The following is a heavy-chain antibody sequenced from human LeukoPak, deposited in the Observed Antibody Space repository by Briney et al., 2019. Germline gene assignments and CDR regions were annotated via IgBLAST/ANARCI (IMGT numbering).Heavy chain of an antibody. Sequence: PGGSLRLSCAASGFTVSSNSMNWVRQAPGKGLEWVSSIDSSSRNIYYADSVKGRFTISRDNAKNSLYLQMNSLRAEDSALYYCAREGVGGYSQAFDYWGQGTLVTVSS. CDR3: AREGVGGYSQAFDY. CDR1: GFTVSSNS. CDR2: IDSSSRNI. V-gene: IGHV3-21*06. J-gene: IGHJ4*02. D-gene: IGHD5-18*01.